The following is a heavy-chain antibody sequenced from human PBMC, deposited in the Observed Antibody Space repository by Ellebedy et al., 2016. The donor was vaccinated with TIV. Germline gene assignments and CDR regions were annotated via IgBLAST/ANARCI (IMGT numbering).Heavy chain of an antibody. D-gene: IGHD1-26*01. CDR1: GLIFSDYY. CDR2: ISSSSTYT. J-gene: IGHJ4*02. Sequence: GESLKISCAASGLIFSDYYMSWIRQAPGKGLEWISYISSSSTYTNYADSVKGRFTISRDNAKNSLYLQMKSLRVEDTAVYYCVRGGTWTFDYWGQGTLVTVSS. CDR3: VRGGTWTFDY. V-gene: IGHV3-11*06.